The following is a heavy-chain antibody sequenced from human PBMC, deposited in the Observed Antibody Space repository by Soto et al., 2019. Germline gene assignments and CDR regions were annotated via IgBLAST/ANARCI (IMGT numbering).Heavy chain of an antibody. Sequence: SETLSLTCTVSGGSISSYYWSWIRQPPGKGLEWIGYIYYSGSTNYNPSLKSRVTISVDTSKNQFSLKLSSVTAADTAVYYCARDSGIAAAGTYFDYWGQGTLVTVSS. CDR1: GGSISSYY. CDR3: ARDSGIAAAGTYFDY. CDR2: IYYSGST. J-gene: IGHJ4*02. D-gene: IGHD6-13*01. V-gene: IGHV4-59*01.